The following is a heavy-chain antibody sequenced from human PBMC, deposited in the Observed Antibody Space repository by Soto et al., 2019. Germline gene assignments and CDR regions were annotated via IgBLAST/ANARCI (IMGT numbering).Heavy chain of an antibody. V-gene: IGHV4-59*11. Sequence: QVQLQESGPGLVKPSETLSLTCTVSGDSISSHYWSWIRQPPGKGLEWIGYMHYSGSTNYNPSLKIRVTISVDTSNNQFSLKLSSVTAADTAVYYCARGQEFDIWGQGTMVTVSS. CDR3: ARGQEFDI. CDR2: MHYSGST. CDR1: GDSISSHY. J-gene: IGHJ3*02.